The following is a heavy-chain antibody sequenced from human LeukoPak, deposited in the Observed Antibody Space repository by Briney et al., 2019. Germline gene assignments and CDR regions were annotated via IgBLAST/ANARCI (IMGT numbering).Heavy chain of an antibody. CDR1: GGTFSSYA. Sequence: SVKVSCKASGGTFSSYAISWVRQAPGQGLEWMGGIIPIFGTANYAQKFQGRVTITADESTSTAYMELSSLRSEDTAVYYCAQAVAGTRRFYYYYGMDVWGQGTTVAVSS. D-gene: IGHD6-19*01. CDR3: AQAVAGTRRFYYYYGMDV. V-gene: IGHV1-69*13. CDR2: IIPIFGTA. J-gene: IGHJ6*02.